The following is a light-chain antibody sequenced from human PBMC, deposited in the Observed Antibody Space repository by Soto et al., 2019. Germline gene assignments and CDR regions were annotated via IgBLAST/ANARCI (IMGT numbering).Light chain of an antibody. CDR2: GAS. Sequence: EIVLTQSPGTLSLSPGERATLSCRASQSVSSSYLAWYQQKPGQAPRLLTNGASSRATGIPDRFSGSGSGTDFPLTISRLEPEDFAVYYCQQYGTSPPSTFGQGTRLEIK. CDR1: QSVSSSY. V-gene: IGKV3-20*01. CDR3: QQYGTSPPST. J-gene: IGKJ5*01.